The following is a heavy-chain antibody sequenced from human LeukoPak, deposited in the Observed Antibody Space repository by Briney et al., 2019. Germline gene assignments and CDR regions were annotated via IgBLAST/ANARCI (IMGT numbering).Heavy chain of an antibody. CDR2: IRDDGSDK. V-gene: IGHV3-30*02. CDR1: GFTFSTYG. Sequence: GGSLRLSCAVSGFTFSTYGMHWVRQAPGKGLEWVAFIRDDGSDKYYADSVTGRFTISRDNPKNTLYLQMNSLRPDDTAVYYCARVTQGSTATYWGQGTLVTVSS. J-gene: IGHJ4*02. D-gene: IGHD4-23*01. CDR3: ARVTQGSTATY.